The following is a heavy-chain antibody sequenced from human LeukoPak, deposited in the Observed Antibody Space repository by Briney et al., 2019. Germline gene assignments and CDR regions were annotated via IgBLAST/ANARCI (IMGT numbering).Heavy chain of an antibody. V-gene: IGHV3-48*04. D-gene: IGHD3-10*02. CDR2: TSSSGSTI. J-gene: IGHJ6*04. CDR1: GFTYSSYS. CDR3: AELGITMIGGV. Sequence: GGSLRLSCAASGFTYSSYSMNWVRQAPGKGLEWVSYTSSSGSTIYYADSVKGRFTTSRDNAKNSLYLQMNSLRAEDTAVYYCAELGITMIGGVWGKGTTVTISS.